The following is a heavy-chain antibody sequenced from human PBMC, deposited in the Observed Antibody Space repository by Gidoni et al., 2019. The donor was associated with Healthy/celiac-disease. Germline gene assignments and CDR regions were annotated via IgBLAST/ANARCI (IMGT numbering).Heavy chain of an antibody. CDR2: ISWDGGST. Sequence: EVQLVASGGVVVQHGGSLRLSCAASGFTFDDYPMHWVRHAPGKGLGCVSLISWDGGSTYYADSVKGRFTISRDNSKNSLYLQMNSLRTEDTALYYCAKDIARRGSAIDYWGQGTLVTVSS. V-gene: IGHV3-43*01. D-gene: IGHD6-6*01. J-gene: IGHJ4*02. CDR1: GFTFDDYP. CDR3: AKDIARRGSAIDY.